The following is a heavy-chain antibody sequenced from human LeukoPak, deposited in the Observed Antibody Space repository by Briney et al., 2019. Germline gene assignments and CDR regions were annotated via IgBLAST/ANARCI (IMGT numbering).Heavy chain of an antibody. V-gene: IGHV3-23*01. Sequence: GGSLRLSCAGSGFTFSSYAMSWVRQAPGQGLEWVSVISDSGDYTSYADSVRGRFTISRDNSRNTLYLQMISLRPEDTAVYYCAKGPLFWSGYHYFDYWGQGTLVTVSS. J-gene: IGHJ4*02. CDR2: ISDSGDYT. D-gene: IGHD3-3*01. CDR1: GFTFSSYA. CDR3: AKGPLFWSGYHYFDY.